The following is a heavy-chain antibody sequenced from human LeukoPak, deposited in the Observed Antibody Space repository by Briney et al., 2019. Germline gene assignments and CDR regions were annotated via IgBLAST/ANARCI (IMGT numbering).Heavy chain of an antibody. J-gene: IGHJ4*02. CDR3: ARGGGGSYRTFDY. CDR2: ISYDGSNK. Sequence: GGSLRLSCAASGFTFSSYAMHWVRQAPGKGLEWVAVISYDGSNKYYADSVKGRFTISRDNSKNTLYLQMNSLRAEDTAVYYCARGGGGSYRTFDYWGQGTLVTVFS. D-gene: IGHD1-26*01. CDR1: GFTFSSYA. V-gene: IGHV3-30-3*01.